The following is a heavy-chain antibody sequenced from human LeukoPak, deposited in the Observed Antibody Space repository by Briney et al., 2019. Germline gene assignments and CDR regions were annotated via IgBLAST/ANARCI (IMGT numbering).Heavy chain of an antibody. Sequence: SETLSLTCAVYGGSFSGYYWSWIRQPPGKGLEWIGEINHSGSTNYNPSLKSRVTISVDTSKNQFSLKLSSVTAADTAVYYCARSSSGGIAAAPDYWGQGTLVTVSS. CDR2: INHSGST. V-gene: IGHV4-34*01. D-gene: IGHD6-13*01. CDR3: ARSSSGGIAAAPDY. CDR1: GGSFSGYY. J-gene: IGHJ4*02.